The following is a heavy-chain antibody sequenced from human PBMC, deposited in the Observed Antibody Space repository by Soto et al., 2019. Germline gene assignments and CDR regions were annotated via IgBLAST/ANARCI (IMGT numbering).Heavy chain of an antibody. J-gene: IGHJ6*02. D-gene: IGHD5-18*01. V-gene: IGHV4-39*01. CDR3: ATQGIQLWDDYYYYGMDV. Sequence: QLQLQESGPGLVKPSETLSLTCTVSGGSISSSSYYWGWIRQPPGKGLEWIGSIYYSGSTYYNPAHTSRATISVDTSKNQFSRKLSSVTAAATAVYYCATQGIQLWDDYYYYGMDVWGQGTTVTVSS. CDR2: IYYSGST. CDR1: GGSISSSSYY.